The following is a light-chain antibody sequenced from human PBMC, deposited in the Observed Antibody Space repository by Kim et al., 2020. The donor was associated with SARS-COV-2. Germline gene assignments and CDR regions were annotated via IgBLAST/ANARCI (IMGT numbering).Light chain of an antibody. CDR2: EVS. J-gene: IGLJ2*01. V-gene: IGLV2-23*02. CDR3: CSYAGSSTIVV. CDR1: STDVGNYNH. Sequence: QSITNTCTGTSTDVGNYNHVSWYRQRPGNAPKLIIFEVSKRPSGVSNRFSGSKSGDTASLTISGLQAEDEGNYYCCSYAGSSTIVVFGGGTQLTVL.